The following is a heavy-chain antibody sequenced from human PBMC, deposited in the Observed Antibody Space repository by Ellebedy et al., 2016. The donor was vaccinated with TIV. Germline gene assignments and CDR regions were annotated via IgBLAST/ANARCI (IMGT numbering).Heavy chain of an antibody. CDR3: ASSPYVKYFDS. Sequence: SETLSLTCTVSGGSISSYYWSWIRQPPGKGLEWIGYIYYSGSTNYNPSLKSRVTISVDKSKNQFSLKLSSVTAADTAVYYCASSPYVKYFDSWGQGTLVTVSS. V-gene: IGHV4-59*12. CDR1: GGSISSYY. CDR2: IYYSGST. J-gene: IGHJ4*02. D-gene: IGHD3-10*02.